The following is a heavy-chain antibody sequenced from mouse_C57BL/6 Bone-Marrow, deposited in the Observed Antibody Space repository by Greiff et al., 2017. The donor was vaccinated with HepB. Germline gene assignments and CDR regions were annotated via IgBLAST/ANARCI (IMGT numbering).Heavy chain of an antibody. CDR3: ARWLASYWYFDV. J-gene: IGHJ1*03. D-gene: IGHD6-1*01. Sequence: EVQLQQSGPGLVKPSQSLSLTCSVTGYSITSGYYWNWIRQFPGNKLEWMGYISYDGSNNYNPSLKNRISITRDTSKNQFFLKLNSVTTEDTATYYCARWLASYWYFDVWGTGTTVTVS. CDR2: ISYDGSN. CDR1: GYSITSGYY. V-gene: IGHV3-6*01.